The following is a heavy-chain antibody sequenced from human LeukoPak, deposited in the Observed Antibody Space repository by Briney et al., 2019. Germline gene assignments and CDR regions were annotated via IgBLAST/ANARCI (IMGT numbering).Heavy chain of an antibody. CDR1: GYTFTGYY. CDR2: INPNSGDT. D-gene: IGHD3-10*01. Sequence: ASVKVSCKASGYTFTGYYMHWVRQAPGQGLEWMGWINPNSGDTDYAQKFQGRVSMTRDTSINTAYMELSRLTSDDTAIYYCARHWFGDFGEGSWFDPWGQGTLVTVSS. CDR3: ARHWFGDFGEGSWFDP. V-gene: IGHV1-2*02. J-gene: IGHJ5*02.